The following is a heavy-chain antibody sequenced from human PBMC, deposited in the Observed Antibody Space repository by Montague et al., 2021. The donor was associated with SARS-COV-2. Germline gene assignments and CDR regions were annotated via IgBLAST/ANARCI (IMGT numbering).Heavy chain of an antibody. J-gene: IGHJ6*02. CDR1: GGSITNSNYY. V-gene: IGHV4-39*01. D-gene: IGHD5-18*01. CDR2: IFYKGST. Sequence: SETLSLTCSVSGGSITNSNYYWVWIRQPPGKGLEWIGRIFYKGSTYYNPYFKSRLTLSVDTSKNQFSLSLRSATAADTAAYYCARLSWILTAEPRAFDVWGQGAMVTVSS. CDR3: ARLSWILTAEPRAFDV.